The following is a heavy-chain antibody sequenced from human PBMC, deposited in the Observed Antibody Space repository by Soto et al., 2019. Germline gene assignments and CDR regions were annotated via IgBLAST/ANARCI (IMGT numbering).Heavy chain of an antibody. CDR3: VTLQFSRWFY. V-gene: IGHV3-72*01. CDR2: TKHKAASYTT. Sequence: GGSLRLSCAASGFTLSDHFMEWVRQDPGKGLEWVGRTKHKAASYTTDYAASVNGRFTISRDDSKISLCLQMNSLKTEGTAIYYCVTLQFSRWFYWGLGTLVTVSS. CDR1: GFTLSDHF. J-gene: IGHJ4*02. D-gene: IGHD4-4*01.